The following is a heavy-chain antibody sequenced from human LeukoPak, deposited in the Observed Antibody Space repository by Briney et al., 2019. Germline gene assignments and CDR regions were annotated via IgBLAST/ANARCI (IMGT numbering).Heavy chain of an antibody. CDR1: GFTFSSYA. J-gene: IGHJ3*02. D-gene: IGHD3-10*01. CDR2: ISGSGGST. V-gene: IGHV3-23*01. Sequence: PGGSLRLSCVASGFTFSSYAISWVRQAPGKGLEWVSAISGSGGSTYYADSVKGRFTISRDNSKNTLYLQMNSLRAEDTAVYYCARHYYGSGSYYYAFDIWGQGTMVTVSS. CDR3: ARHYYGSGSYYYAFDI.